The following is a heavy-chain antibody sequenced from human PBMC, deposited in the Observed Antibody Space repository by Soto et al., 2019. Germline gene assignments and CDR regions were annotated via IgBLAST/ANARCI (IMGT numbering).Heavy chain of an antibody. D-gene: IGHD3-10*01. CDR1: GYTFTSYY. J-gene: IGHJ3*02. Sequence: GASVKVSCKASGYTFTSYYMHWVRQAPGQGLEWMGIINPSDGSTSYAQKFQGRVTITRDTSASTAYMELSSLRSEDTAVYYCARDRGRITMVRGVIPDAFDIWGQGTMVTVSS. V-gene: IGHV1-46*01. CDR2: INPSDGST. CDR3: ARDRGRITMVRGVIPDAFDI.